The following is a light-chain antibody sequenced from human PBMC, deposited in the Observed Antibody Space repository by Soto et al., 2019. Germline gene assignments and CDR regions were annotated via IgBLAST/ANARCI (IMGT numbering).Light chain of an antibody. CDR2: GAS. Sequence: EIVLTQSPGTLSLSPGERATLSCRASQSVSSSYLAWYQQKPGQAPRLLIYGASARATGIPDRFSGSGYGTDFTLTIIRLEPEEFAVYYCQQYGSSPPLTFGPGTKVDIK. CDR3: QQYGSSPPLT. CDR1: QSVSSSY. V-gene: IGKV3-20*01. J-gene: IGKJ3*01.